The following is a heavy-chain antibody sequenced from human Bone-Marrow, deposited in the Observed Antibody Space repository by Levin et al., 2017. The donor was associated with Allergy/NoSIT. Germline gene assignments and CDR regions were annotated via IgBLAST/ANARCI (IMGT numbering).Heavy chain of an antibody. J-gene: IGHJ4*02. D-gene: IGHD3-10*01. CDR2: ISNSGST. CDR1: GGSITSYY. V-gene: IGHV4-59*01. CDR3: ARSVGSGSYFDY. Sequence: SETLSLTCSVSGGSITSYYWSWIRQPPGKRLEWIGYISNSGSTKYNPSLKGRVTISIDTSKNQFSLKVTSVTAADTAVYYCARSVGSGSYFDYWGQGILVTVSS.